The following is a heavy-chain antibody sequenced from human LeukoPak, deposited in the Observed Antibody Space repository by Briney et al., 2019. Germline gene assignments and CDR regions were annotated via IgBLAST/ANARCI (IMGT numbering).Heavy chain of an antibody. CDR1: GFTFSSNW. J-gene: IGHJ4*02. Sequence: PGGSLRLSCAASGFTFSSNWMHWVRQAPGKGLVWVSRINEDGSTTNYADSVKDRSTIFRDNAKNTLYLQMNSLRAEDTAVYYCARVPFGIAALTYFDYWGQGTLVTVSS. CDR3: ARVPFGIAALTYFDY. V-gene: IGHV3-74*01. CDR2: INEDGSTT. D-gene: IGHD6-6*01.